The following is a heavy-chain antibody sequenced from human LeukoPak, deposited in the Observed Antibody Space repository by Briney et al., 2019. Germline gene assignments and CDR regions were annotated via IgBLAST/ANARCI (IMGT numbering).Heavy chain of an antibody. D-gene: IGHD5-18*01. J-gene: IGHJ4*02. Sequence: GGSLRLSCAASGFTFSSYSMNWVRQAPGKGLEWVSSISSSSSYIYYADSVKGRFTISRDNAKNSLYLQMNSLRAEDTAVYYCARGRGYSCGTVDYWGQGTLVTVSS. V-gene: IGHV3-21*01. CDR3: ARGRGYSCGTVDY. CDR2: ISSSSSYI. CDR1: GFTFSSYS.